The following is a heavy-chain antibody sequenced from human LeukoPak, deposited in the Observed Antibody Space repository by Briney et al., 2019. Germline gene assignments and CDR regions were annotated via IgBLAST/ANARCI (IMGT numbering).Heavy chain of an antibody. D-gene: IGHD2-15*01. Sequence: SETLSLTCTVSGGSISTSDYNWGCIRQPPGKGLEWIGSITYSGNTYYNPSLKSRVTISVDTSKNQFSLKLSSVTAADTAVYYCARTGMVGAADYWGQGTLVTVSS. V-gene: IGHV4-39*01. J-gene: IGHJ4*02. CDR1: GGSISTSDYN. CDR2: ITYSGNT. CDR3: ARTGMVGAADY.